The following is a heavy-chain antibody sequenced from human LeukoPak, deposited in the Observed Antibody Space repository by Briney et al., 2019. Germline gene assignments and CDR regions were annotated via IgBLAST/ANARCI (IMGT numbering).Heavy chain of an antibody. Sequence: TGGSLRLSCAASGFTFSTFAMHWVRLSRGKGLEWVSSITGSGPYMLYADSVKHRFTISRDNTKNLLYPEMNSLRAEDTAMYFCVRDVGAVRGEVYFDYWGQGTLVTVSS. V-gene: IGHV3-21*06. CDR1: GFTFSTFA. CDR2: ITGSGPYM. CDR3: VRDVGAVRGEVYFDY. J-gene: IGHJ4*02. D-gene: IGHD3-10*01.